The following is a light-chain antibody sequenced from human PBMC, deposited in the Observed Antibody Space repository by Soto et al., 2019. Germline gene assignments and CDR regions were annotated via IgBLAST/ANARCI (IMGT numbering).Light chain of an antibody. J-gene: IGLJ3*02. Sequence: QSVLTQPPSASGTPGQRFTISCSGSSANIGSNTVNWYQQLPGTAPKLLIYSNNQRPSGVPDRFSGSKSGTSASLAISGLQSEDEADYYCAAWDDSLNGWVFGGGTKVTVL. CDR2: SNN. CDR1: SANIGSNT. CDR3: AAWDDSLNGWV. V-gene: IGLV1-44*01.